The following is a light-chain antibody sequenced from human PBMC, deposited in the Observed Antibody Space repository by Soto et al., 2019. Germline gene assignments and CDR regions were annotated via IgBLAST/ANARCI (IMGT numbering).Light chain of an antibody. Sequence: EIVLTQSPATLSVSPGERATLSCRASQSVSSNLAWYQQKPGQAPRLLRYGTSTRATGIPDRFTGSGSGTEFTLTISSLKSEDFAVYYCQQYNNWPLTFGGGTKVDIK. CDR1: QSVSSN. CDR2: GTS. J-gene: IGKJ4*01. CDR3: QQYNNWPLT. V-gene: IGKV3-15*01.